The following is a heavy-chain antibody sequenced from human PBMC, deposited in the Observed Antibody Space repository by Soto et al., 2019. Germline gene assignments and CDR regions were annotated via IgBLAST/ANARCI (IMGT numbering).Heavy chain of an antibody. CDR3: ARDYPNYYDSSGYPPGGMDV. V-gene: IGHV3-30-3*01. J-gene: IGHJ6*02. Sequence: QVQLVESGGGVVQPGRSLRLSCAASGFTFSSYAMHWVRQAPGKGLEWVAVISYDGSNKYYADSVKGRFTISRDNSKNTLYLQMNSLRAEDTAVYYCARDYPNYYDSSGYPPGGMDVWGQGTTVTVSS. D-gene: IGHD3-22*01. CDR2: ISYDGSNK. CDR1: GFTFSSYA.